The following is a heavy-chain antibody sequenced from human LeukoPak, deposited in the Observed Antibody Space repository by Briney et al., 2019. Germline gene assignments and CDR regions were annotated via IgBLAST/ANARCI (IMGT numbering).Heavy chain of an antibody. CDR1: GGSISSYY. V-gene: IGHV4-59*01. Sequence: KASETLSLTCTVSGGSISSYYWSWSRQPPGKGLEWIGYISYSGSTNYNPSLKSRVTISVDMSKNQFSLDLSSVTAADTAVYYCARTSTSFDDWGQGTLVTVSS. D-gene: IGHD2-2*01. J-gene: IGHJ4*02. CDR3: ARTSTSFDD. CDR2: ISYSGST.